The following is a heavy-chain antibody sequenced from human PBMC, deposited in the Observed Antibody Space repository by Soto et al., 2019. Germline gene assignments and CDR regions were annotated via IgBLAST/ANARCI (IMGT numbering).Heavy chain of an antibody. V-gene: IGHV3-74*01. CDR3: ARDSRWSGYDAFDI. CDR2: INNDGSTT. CDR1: GFPFSTYW. Sequence: PGGSLRLSCAASGFPFSTYWMHWVRQAPGKGPVWVSRINNDGSTTRYADSVKGRFTISRDNAKNTLYLQMNSLRAEDTAAYYCARDSRWSGYDAFDIWGQGTMVTVSS. D-gene: IGHD3-3*01. J-gene: IGHJ3*02.